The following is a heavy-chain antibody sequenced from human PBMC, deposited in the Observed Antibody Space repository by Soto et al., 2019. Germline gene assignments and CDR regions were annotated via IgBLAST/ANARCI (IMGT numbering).Heavy chain of an antibody. J-gene: IGHJ3*02. Sequence: GSLRLSCAASGFTVSSNYMSWVRQAPGKGLEWVSVIYSGGSTYYADSVKGRFTISRDNSKNTLYLQMNSLRAEDTAVYYCARNYYDSSGYYSDVAFDIWGQGTMGTVSS. CDR1: GFTVSSNY. D-gene: IGHD3-22*01. CDR2: IYSGGST. CDR3: ARNYYDSSGYYSDVAFDI. V-gene: IGHV3-66*01.